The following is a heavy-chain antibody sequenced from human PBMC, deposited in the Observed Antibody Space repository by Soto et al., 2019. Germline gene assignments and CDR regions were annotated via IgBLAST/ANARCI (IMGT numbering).Heavy chain of an antibody. Sequence: SETLSLTCAVSGGSISSGGYSWSWIRQPPGKGLEWIGYIYHSGSTYYNPSLKSRVTISVDRSKNQFSLKLSSVTAADTAVYHCARLGKLRTGYNPFAYWGPGTLVTVSS. V-gene: IGHV4-30-2*01. J-gene: IGHJ4*02. D-gene: IGHD6-25*01. CDR3: ARLGKLRTGYNPFAY. CDR1: GGSISSGGYS. CDR2: IYHSGST.